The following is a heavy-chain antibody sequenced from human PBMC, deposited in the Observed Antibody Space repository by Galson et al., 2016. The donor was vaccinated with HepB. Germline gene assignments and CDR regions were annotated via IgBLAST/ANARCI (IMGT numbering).Heavy chain of an antibody. CDR3: TGTGKGLLREHGYNYGIGGDY. V-gene: IGHV4-39*01. CDR1: GGPISSSGHY. J-gene: IGHJ4*02. D-gene: IGHD5-18*01. Sequence: SETLSLTCTVSGGPISSSGHYWGWIRQPSGKGLEWIGNMFNTGSTYYNPSLKSRVTISADTSKNQFSLKLSSVTATDTAVYYCTGTGKGLLREHGYNYGIGGDYWGQGSLVTVSS. CDR2: MFNTGST.